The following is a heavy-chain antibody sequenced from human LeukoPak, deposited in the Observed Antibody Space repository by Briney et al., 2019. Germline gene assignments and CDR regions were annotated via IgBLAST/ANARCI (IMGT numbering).Heavy chain of an antibody. CDR2: IIPVFGTA. CDR3: ARDYGIVGATPPLAFDI. D-gene: IGHD1-26*01. J-gene: IGHJ3*02. CDR1: GGTFSHYS. V-gene: IGHV1-69*05. Sequence: SVKVSCMASGGTFSHYSISWVRQAPGQGLEWMGRIIPVFGTANYAHTFQGRVTIITDDSTNTAYMELSSLRSEDTAVYYCARDYGIVGATPPLAFDIWGQGTMVTVSS.